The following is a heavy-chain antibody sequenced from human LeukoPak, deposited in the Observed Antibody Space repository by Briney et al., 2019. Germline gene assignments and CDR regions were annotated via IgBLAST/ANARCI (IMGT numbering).Heavy chain of an antibody. V-gene: IGHV3-48*03. D-gene: IGHD5-12*01. J-gene: IGHJ4*02. CDR1: GFSFSTQE. Sequence: GRSLRLSCATSGFSFSTQEMTWVRQAPGKGLEWVSYISSNSSTIYYADSVKGRFTISRDNTRNSVFLQLNSLRVEDTGFYYCARGSYTGFDLYFDYWGQGTLVTVSS. CDR3: ARGSYTGFDLYFDY. CDR2: ISSNSSTI.